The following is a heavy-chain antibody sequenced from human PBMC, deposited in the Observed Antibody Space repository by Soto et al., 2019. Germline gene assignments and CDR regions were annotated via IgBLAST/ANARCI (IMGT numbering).Heavy chain of an antibody. D-gene: IGHD5-12*01. CDR2: IVVDSNTA. CDR3: ARAIKRCEVNYYFDF. J-gene: IGHJ4*02. V-gene: IGHV1-69*06. Sequence: SWVRQAPGHGPEWMGGIVVDSNTAEYSQRFQDRVTITADTSTDTLYMELGSLTFEDTAVYYCARAIKRCEVNYYFDFWGQGTLVTVSS.